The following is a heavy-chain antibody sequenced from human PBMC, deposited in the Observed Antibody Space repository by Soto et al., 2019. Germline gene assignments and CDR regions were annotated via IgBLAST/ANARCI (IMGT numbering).Heavy chain of an antibody. D-gene: IGHD2-2*01. CDR1: GFTFSGSA. Sequence: PGGSLRLSCAPSGFTFSGSAMHLVRQASGKGLEWVGRIRSKANSYATAYAASVKGRFTISRDDSKNTAYLQMNSLKTEDTAVYYCTRYCSSTSCYDAFDIWGQGTMVTVSS. CDR3: TRYCSSTSCYDAFDI. CDR2: IRSKANSYAT. J-gene: IGHJ3*02. V-gene: IGHV3-73*01.